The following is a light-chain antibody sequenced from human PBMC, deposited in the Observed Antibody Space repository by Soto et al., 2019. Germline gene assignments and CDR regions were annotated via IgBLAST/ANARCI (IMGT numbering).Light chain of an antibody. V-gene: IGKV3-11*01. CDR1: QFASSY. CDR2: DAS. CDR3: QHRT. Sequence: EIVLTQSPAPLSLSPWASSTLSCRASQFASSYLAWYQQKPGQAPRLLIYDASNRATGIPARFSGGFSGTNITLTISSLEPEDFPDYYCQHRTFGQGTKVDIK. J-gene: IGKJ1*01.